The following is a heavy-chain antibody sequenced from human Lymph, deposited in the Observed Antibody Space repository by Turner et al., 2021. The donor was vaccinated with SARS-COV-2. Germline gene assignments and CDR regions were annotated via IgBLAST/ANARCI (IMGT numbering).Heavy chain of an antibody. Sequence: QVQLQESGPRLVKPLEPLSLTCTVSGGSMNSNYWSWIRQPPGKRLEWSGYIYYRGSTNYNPSLERRVTISVDTSRNQFSLNLTSVTAADTAIYYGARETVNNWVDPWGQGTLVTVSS. CDR1: GGSMNSNY. CDR3: ARETVNNWVDP. CDR2: IYYRGST. D-gene: IGHD2-21*02. V-gene: IGHV4-59*01. J-gene: IGHJ5*02.